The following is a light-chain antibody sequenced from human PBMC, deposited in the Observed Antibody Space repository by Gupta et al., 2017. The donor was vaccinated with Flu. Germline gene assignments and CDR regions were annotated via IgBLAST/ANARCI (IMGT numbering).Light chain of an antibody. V-gene: IGKV1-16*02. CDR1: QDITNY. CDR3: RQYNDYPFT. CDR2: AAS. J-gene: IGKJ2*01. Sequence: DIQMTQSPSSLSASVGDRVTITCRASQDITNYLAWYQQKPGEAPKSLIYAASILQSGVPSKFSGSGSGTDFTLTISSLQPEDFATYYCRQYNDYPFTFGQGTTVGI.